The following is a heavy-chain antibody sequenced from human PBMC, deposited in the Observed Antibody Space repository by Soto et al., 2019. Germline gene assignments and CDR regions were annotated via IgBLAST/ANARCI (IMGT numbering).Heavy chain of an antibody. CDR2: ISAYNGNT. J-gene: IGHJ1*01. D-gene: IGHD6-19*01. CDR1: GYTFTSYG. CDR3: ARDFGPAVAGTVYFQH. V-gene: IGHV1-18*01. Sequence: ASVKVSCKASGYTFTSYGISWVRQAPGQGLEWMGWISAYNGNTNYAQKLQGRVTMTTDTSTSTAYMELRSLRSDDTAVYYCARDFGPAVAGTVYFQHWGQGTLVTVSS.